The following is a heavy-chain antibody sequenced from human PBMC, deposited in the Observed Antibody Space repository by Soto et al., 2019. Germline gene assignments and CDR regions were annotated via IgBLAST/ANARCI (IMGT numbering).Heavy chain of an antibody. Sequence: PGGSLRLSCSASGFTFSSYAMHWVRQAPGKGLEYVSAISSNGGSTYYADSVKGRFTISRDNSKNTLYLQMSSLRAEDTAVYYCVKDYYDSSGYSGYFDYWGQGTLVTVSS. J-gene: IGHJ4*02. V-gene: IGHV3-64D*08. CDR1: GFTFSSYA. CDR3: VKDYYDSSGYSGYFDY. D-gene: IGHD3-22*01. CDR2: ISSNGGST.